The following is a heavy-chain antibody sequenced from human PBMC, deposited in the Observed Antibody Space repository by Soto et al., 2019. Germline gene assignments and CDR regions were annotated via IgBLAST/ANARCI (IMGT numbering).Heavy chain of an antibody. Sequence: PGGSLRLSCAASGFTYRTYTMHWVRQAPGKGLEWVAVISYDGNNKFYADSVKGRFTISRDSTKQTLYLQMNSLRPDDTAMYYCARDGVSLTEYTWNYGTEFDYWGRGALVTVSS. CDR3: ARDGVSLTEYTWNYGTEFDY. CDR1: GFTYRTYT. V-gene: IGHV3-30-3*01. J-gene: IGHJ4*02. D-gene: IGHD1-7*01. CDR2: ISYDGNNK.